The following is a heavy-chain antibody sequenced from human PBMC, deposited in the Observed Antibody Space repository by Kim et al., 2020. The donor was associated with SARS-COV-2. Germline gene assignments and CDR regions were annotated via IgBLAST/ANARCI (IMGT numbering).Heavy chain of an antibody. CDR3: ARGYSYGNFDY. V-gene: IGHV4-59*01. J-gene: IGHJ4*02. D-gene: IGHD5-18*01. CDR1: GGSISSYY. Sequence: SETLSLTCTVSGGSISSYYWSWIRQPPGKGLEWIGYIYYSRSTNYNPSLKSRVTISVDTSKNQFSLKLSSVTAADTAVYYCARGYSYGNFDYWGQGTLVTVSS. CDR2: IYYSRST.